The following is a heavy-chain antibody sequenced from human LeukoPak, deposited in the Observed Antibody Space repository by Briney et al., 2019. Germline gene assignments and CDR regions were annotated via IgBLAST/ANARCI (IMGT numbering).Heavy chain of an antibody. D-gene: IGHD2-8*02. V-gene: IGHV1-58*02. CDR2: IVVGSGNT. CDR3: AAAAGADYYYYMDV. CDR1: GFTFTSSA. J-gene: IGHJ6*03. Sequence: GASVEVSCKASGFTFTSSAMQWVRQARGQRLEWIGWIVVGSGNTNYAQKFQERVTITRDMSTSTAYMELSSLGSEDTAVYYCAAAAGADYYYYMDVWGKGTTVTVSS.